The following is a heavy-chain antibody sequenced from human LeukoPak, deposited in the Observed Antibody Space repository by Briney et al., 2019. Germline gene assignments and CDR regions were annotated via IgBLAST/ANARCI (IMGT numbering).Heavy chain of an antibody. V-gene: IGHV1-46*01. Sequence: WASVKVSCKASGYTFTRYYMHWVRQAPGQGLEWMGIINPSGGSTSYAQKFEGRVTMTRDTSTSTVYMELGSLRSEDTAVYYCARDRYSSSYENYYFEYWGQGTLVTVSS. CDR3: ARDRYSSSYENYYFEY. D-gene: IGHD6-6*01. CDR1: GYTFTRYY. CDR2: INPSGGST. J-gene: IGHJ4*02.